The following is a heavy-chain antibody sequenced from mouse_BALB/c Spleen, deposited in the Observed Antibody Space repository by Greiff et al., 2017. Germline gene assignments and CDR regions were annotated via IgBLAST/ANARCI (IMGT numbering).Heavy chain of an antibody. CDR2: ISNGGGST. J-gene: IGHJ3*01. D-gene: IGHD2-14*01. CDR1: GFTFSSYT. Sequence: EVMLVESGGGLVQPGGSLKLSCAASGFTFSSYTMSWVRQTPEKRLEWVAYISNGGGSTYYPDTVKGRFTISRDNAKNTLYLQMSSLKSEDTAMYYCARRGYDGGLAYWGQGTLVTVSA. V-gene: IGHV5-12-2*01. CDR3: ARRGYDGGLAY.